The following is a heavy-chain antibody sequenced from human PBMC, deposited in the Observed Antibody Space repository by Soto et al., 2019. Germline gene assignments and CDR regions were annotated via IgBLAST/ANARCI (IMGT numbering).Heavy chain of an antibody. CDR3: ARRSRGIRPPFGAFDI. Sequence: ETLSLTCTVSGGSISSSSYYWGWIRQPPGKGLEWIGSIYYSGSTYYNPSLKSRVTISVDTSKNQFSLKLSSVTAADTAVYYCARRSRGIRPPFGAFDIWGQGTMVTVSS. J-gene: IGHJ3*02. CDR2: IYYSGST. V-gene: IGHV4-39*01. CDR1: GGSISSSSYY. D-gene: IGHD3-3*01.